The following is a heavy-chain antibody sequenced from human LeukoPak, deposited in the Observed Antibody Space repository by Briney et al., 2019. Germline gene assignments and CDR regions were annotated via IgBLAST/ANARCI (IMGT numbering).Heavy chain of an antibody. CDR2: IIPIFGTA. Sequence: ASVKVSCKASGGTFSSYAISWVRQAPGQGLEWMGGIIPIFGTANYAQKFQGRVTITADESTSTAYMELSSLRSEDTAVYYCARGRGRKDWFDPWGQGTLVTVSS. CDR1: GGTFSSYA. CDR3: ARGRGRKDWFDP. D-gene: IGHD1-14*01. V-gene: IGHV1-69*13. J-gene: IGHJ5*02.